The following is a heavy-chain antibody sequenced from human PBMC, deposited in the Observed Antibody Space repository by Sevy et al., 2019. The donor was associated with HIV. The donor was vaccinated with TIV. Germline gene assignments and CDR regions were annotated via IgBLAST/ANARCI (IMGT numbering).Heavy chain of an antibody. J-gene: IGHJ4*02. D-gene: IGHD3-3*01. CDR2: ISSSSCYI. Sequence: GGSLRLSCAASGFTFSSYSMNWVRQAPGKGLEWVSSISSSSCYIYYADSVKGRFTISRDNAKNSLYLQMNSLRAEDTAVYYCARDKGRRGTIFGVVNYFDYWGQGTLVTVSS. CDR3: ARDKGRRGTIFGVVNYFDY. CDR1: GFTFSSYS. V-gene: IGHV3-21*01.